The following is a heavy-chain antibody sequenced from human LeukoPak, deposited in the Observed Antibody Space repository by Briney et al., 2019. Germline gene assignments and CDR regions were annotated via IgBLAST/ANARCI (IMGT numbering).Heavy chain of an antibody. CDR2: IIPILGIA. CDR1: GGTFSSYT. Sequence: SVKVSCKASGGTFSSYTISWVRQAPGQGLEWMGRIIPILGIANYAQKFQGRVTITADKSTSTAYMELSSLRSEDTAVYYCASVEWTTTLIAPDAFDIWGQGTMVTVSS. J-gene: IGHJ3*02. V-gene: IGHV1-69*02. CDR3: ASVEWTTTLIAPDAFDI. D-gene: IGHD3-3*01.